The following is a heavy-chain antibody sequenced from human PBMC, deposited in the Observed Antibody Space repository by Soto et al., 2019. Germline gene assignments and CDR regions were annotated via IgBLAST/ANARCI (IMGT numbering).Heavy chain of an antibody. CDR3: ASDRRVRGVKRGGFDY. CDR1: GGTFSSYA. J-gene: IGHJ4*02. CDR2: IIPIFGTA. D-gene: IGHD3-10*01. Sequence: QVQLVQSGAEVKKPGSSVKVSCKASGGTFSSYAISWVRQAPGQGLEWMGGIIPIFGTANYAQKFQGRVTITADKSTSTAYMELSSLRCEDTAVYYWASDRRVRGVKRGGFDYWGQGTLVTVSS. V-gene: IGHV1-69*06.